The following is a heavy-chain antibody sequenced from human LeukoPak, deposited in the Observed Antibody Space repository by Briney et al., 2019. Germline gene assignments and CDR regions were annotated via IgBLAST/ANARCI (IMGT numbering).Heavy chain of an antibody. CDR1: GYTFTSYY. Sequence: ASVKVSCKASGYTFTSYYMHWVRQAPGQGLEWMGIINPSGGSTSYAQKFQGRVTITADKSTSTAYMELSSLRSEDTAVYYCARDREDYGGTFDYWGQGTLVTVSS. V-gene: IGHV1-46*01. J-gene: IGHJ4*02. CDR2: INPSGGST. CDR3: ARDREDYGGTFDY. D-gene: IGHD4-23*01.